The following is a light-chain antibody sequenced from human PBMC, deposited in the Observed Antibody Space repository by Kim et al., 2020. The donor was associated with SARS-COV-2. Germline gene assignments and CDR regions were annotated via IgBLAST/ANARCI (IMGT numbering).Light chain of an antibody. V-gene: IGLV2-23*02. CDR2: EVN. CDR3: SSFAGSMTLI. Sequence: QSITISCTGTSSDVGRYNLVSWYQQHPGRAPKLMIYEVNKRHSGVSNRFSGSKSGNTASLTISGLQSEDEADYYCSSFAGSMTLIFGGGTQLTVL. CDR1: SSDVGRYNL. J-gene: IGLJ2*01.